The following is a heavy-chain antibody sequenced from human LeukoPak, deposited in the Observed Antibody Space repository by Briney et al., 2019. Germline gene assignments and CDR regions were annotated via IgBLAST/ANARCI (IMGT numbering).Heavy chain of an antibody. V-gene: IGHV1-18*01. J-gene: IGHJ4*02. CDR1: GYTFTSYG. CDR2: ISAYNGNT. Sequence: ASVNVSCKASGYTFTSYGISWVRQAPGQGLECMGWISAYNGNTNYAQKLQGRVTMTTDTSTSTAYMELRSLRSDETAVYYCARVGGIAAARSHTYFDYWGQGTLVTVSS. CDR3: ARVGGIAAARSHTYFDY. D-gene: IGHD6-13*01.